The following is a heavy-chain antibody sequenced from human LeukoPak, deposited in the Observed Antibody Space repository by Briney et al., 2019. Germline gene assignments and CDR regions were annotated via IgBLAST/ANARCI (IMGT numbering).Heavy chain of an antibody. D-gene: IGHD4-17*01. CDR3: AKTPTTGGDY. CDR2: IYKNAIT. J-gene: IGHJ4*02. Sequence: GGSLRLSCAASGFTVSSNYMTWVRQAPGKGLEWVSVIYKNAITYYADSVKGRFTISRDNSKNTLYLQMNSLRAEDTAVYYCAKTPTTGGDYWGQGTLVTVSS. CDR1: GFTVSSNY. V-gene: IGHV3-66*03.